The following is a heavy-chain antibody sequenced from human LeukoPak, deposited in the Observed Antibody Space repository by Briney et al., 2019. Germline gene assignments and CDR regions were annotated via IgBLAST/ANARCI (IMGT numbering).Heavy chain of an antibody. CDR1: GFTFDDYA. J-gene: IGHJ6*02. CDR3: AKDMGRYGMDV. Sequence: GGSLRLSCAASGFTFDDYAMHWVRQAPGKGLEWVSGISWNSGSIGYADSVKGRFTISRDNAKNSLYLQMNSLRAEGTALYYCAKDMGRYGMDVWGQGTTVTVSS. V-gene: IGHV3-9*01. CDR2: ISWNSGSI.